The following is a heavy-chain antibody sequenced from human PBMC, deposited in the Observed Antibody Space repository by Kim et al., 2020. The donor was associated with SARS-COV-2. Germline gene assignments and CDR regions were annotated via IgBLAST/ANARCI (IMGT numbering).Heavy chain of an antibody. CDR3: ARRQATELGPVAGFIDY. D-gene: IGHD6-19*01. V-gene: IGHV4-34*01. Sequence: SETLSLPCAVYGGSFSGYYWSWIRQPPGKGLEWIGEINHSGSTNYNPSLKSRVTISVDTSKNQFSLKLSSVTAADTAVYYCARRQATELGPVAGFIDYWGQGTLVTVSS. CDR2: INHSGST. CDR1: GGSFSGYY. J-gene: IGHJ4*02.